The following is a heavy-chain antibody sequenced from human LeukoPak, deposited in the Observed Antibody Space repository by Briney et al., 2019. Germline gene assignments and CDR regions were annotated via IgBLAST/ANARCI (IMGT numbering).Heavy chain of an antibody. D-gene: IGHD3-9*01. J-gene: IGHJ4*02. CDR2: IVPSDSYT. V-gene: IGHV5-10-1*01. CDR1: GYSFTSYW. Sequence: GESLKSSCKVSGYSFTSYWISWVRQMPGKSVEWMGGIVPSDSYTNYSPSFQGHVTISADKSISTAYLQWSSLKASDTAMYYLARGARYDIFTGYYRSFDYWGQGTLVTVSS. CDR3: ARGARYDIFTGYYRSFDY.